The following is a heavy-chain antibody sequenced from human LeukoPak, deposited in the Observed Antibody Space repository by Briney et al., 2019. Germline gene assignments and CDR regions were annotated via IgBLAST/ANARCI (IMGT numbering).Heavy chain of an antibody. Sequence: GGSLRLSCAASGFTFSSNYMSWVRQAPGKGLEWVSVIYSGGSTYYADSVKGRFTISRDNSKNTLYLQMNSLRAEDTAVYYCARDLVGAVAGNYGMDVWGQGTTVTVSS. J-gene: IGHJ6*02. CDR3: ARDLVGAVAGNYGMDV. V-gene: IGHV3-53*01. D-gene: IGHD6-19*01. CDR1: GFTFSSNY. CDR2: IYSGGST.